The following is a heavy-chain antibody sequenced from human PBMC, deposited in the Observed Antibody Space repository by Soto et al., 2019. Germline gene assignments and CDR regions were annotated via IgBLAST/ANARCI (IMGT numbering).Heavy chain of an antibody. CDR1: GFTFSGSA. Sequence: PGGSLRLSCAASGFTFSGSAMHWVRQASGKGLEWVGRIRSKANSYATAYAASVEGRFTISRDDSKNTAYLQMNSLKTEDTAVYYCTRLEMASGNSAYWGQGTLVTVSS. CDR2: IRSKANSYAT. CDR3: TRLEMASGNSAY. V-gene: IGHV3-73*01. D-gene: IGHD3-3*01. J-gene: IGHJ4*02.